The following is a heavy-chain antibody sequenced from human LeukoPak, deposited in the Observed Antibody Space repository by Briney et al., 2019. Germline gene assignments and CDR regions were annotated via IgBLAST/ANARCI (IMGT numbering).Heavy chain of an antibody. D-gene: IGHD2-21*02. CDR3: ARMTVAGSLFDY. Sequence: GGSLGLSCAASGFTFDDYGMSWVRQAPGKGLEWVSGINWNGGSTGYADSVKGRFTISRDNAKNSLYLQMNSLRAEDTALYYCARMTVAGSLFDYWGQGTLVTVSS. CDR1: GFTFDDYG. J-gene: IGHJ4*02. CDR2: INWNGGST. V-gene: IGHV3-20*04.